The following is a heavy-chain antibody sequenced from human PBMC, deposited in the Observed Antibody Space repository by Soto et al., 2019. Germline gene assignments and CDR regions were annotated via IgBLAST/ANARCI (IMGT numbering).Heavy chain of an antibody. CDR3: ARGGISHWAYFYYMDV. CDR2: INHLGSI. V-gene: IGHV4-34*01. J-gene: IGHJ6*03. Sequence: SETLSLTCVVSGGSLSDYFWSWIRQPPGMALEWIGEINHLGSINYNPSLKSRVTMSVDTSKNQFSLTLNSVTAADTATYYCARGGISHWAYFYYMDVWGKGTTVSVSS. CDR1: GGSLSDYF. D-gene: IGHD2-21*01.